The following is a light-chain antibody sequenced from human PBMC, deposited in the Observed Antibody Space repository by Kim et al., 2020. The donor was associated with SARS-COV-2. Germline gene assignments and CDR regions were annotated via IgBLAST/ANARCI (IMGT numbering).Light chain of an antibody. V-gene: IGLV2-11*01. CDR1: SSDVGSYND. CDR2: DVN. CDR3: CSFTGSFTYV. J-gene: IGLJ1*01. Sequence: GQSGTISCTGTSSDVGSYNDVSWYRQHPGKAPKRMIYDVNKWPSGVPDRCSGSKSGNTASLTISGLQAEDEADYYCCSFTGSFTYVFGTGTKVTVL.